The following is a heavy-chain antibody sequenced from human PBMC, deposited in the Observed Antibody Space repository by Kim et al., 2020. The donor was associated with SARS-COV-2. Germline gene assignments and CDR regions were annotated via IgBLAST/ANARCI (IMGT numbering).Heavy chain of an antibody. Sequence: GGSLRLSCAASGFTFSYYWMNWVRQAPGKGLEWVANTKPDGSEKRYVDCVKGGFTISRDNAKNTLYLQMSSLRAEDTAFYYCLRSSDYWGQGILVTVSS. J-gene: IGHJ4*02. CDR1: GFTFSYYW. CDR2: TKPDGSEK. V-gene: IGHV3-7*01. CDR3: LRSSDY. D-gene: IGHD6-6*01.